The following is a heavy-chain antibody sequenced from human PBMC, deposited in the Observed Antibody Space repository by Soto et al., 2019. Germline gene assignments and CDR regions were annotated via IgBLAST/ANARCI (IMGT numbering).Heavy chain of an antibody. CDR2: ITGSGGVM. D-gene: IGHD2-21*01. V-gene: IGHV3-48*03. CDR3: AKVAPFILGSPF. Sequence: VGSLRVSCTASGFDFSGSEMNWFRQAPRKGLEWVAYITGSGGVMFHADSVKVRFSISRDNAKNSLFLEMSNLTADDTGVYYCAKVAPFILGSPFWGQGTMVTVS. J-gene: IGHJ4*02. CDR1: GFDFSGSE.